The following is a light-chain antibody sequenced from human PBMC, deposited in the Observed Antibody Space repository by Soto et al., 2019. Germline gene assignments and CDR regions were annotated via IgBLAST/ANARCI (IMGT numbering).Light chain of an antibody. J-gene: IGLJ1*01. CDR3: SSYTTSTTLYV. Sequence: QSALTQPASVSGSPVQSITISCTGTSSDVGGYNYVSWYQQHPGEAPKLLICEVSNRPSGVSNRFSGSKSGNTASLTISGLQPEDEADYYCSSYTTSTTLYVFGTGTKLTVL. CDR1: SSDVGGYNY. V-gene: IGLV2-14*01. CDR2: EVS.